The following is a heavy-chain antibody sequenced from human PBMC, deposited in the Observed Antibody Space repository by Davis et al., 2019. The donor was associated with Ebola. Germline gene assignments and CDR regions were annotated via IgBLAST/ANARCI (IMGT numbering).Heavy chain of an antibody. Sequence: ASVKVSCKASGYTFTAYYVHWVRQAPGQGLEWMGIINPSGDNPNYAQKFKGRISMTRDTSASTVYMELSSLKPEDTAVYYCASSGLPGMATPHAAPLDYWGQGTVVTVSS. CDR3: ASSGLPGMATPHAAPLDY. D-gene: IGHD5-24*01. CDR1: GYTFTAYY. CDR2: INPSGDNP. V-gene: IGHV1-46*01. J-gene: IGHJ4*02.